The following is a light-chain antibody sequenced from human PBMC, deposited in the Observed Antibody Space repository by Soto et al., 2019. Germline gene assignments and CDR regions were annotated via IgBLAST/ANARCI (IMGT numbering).Light chain of an antibody. J-gene: IGLJ1*01. Sequence: SARTQPASVSGYPGQSITISCTGTSSDVGSYHLVSWYQQHPGKAPKLMIYEVSKRPSGVSNRFSGSKSGNTASLTISGLQAEDEADYFCCSYAGSWTYVFGTGTKVTVL. V-gene: IGLV2-23*02. CDR3: CSYAGSWTYV. CDR1: SSDVGSYHL. CDR2: EVS.